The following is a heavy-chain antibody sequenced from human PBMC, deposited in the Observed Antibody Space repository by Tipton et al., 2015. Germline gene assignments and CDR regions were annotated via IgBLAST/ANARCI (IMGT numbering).Heavy chain of an antibody. CDR1: GGPISSSSYS. CDR2: IYYSGST. V-gene: IGHV4-39*01. D-gene: IGHD2-21*02. CDR3: ARRVVTTGDDWFDP. Sequence: TLSLTCTVSGGPISSSSYSWGGIRQPPGKGLELIGSIYYSGSTYYNPSLKSRVTISVDTSKNQFSLKLTSVTAADTAVYYCARRVVTTGDDWFDPWGQGTLVTVSS. J-gene: IGHJ5*02.